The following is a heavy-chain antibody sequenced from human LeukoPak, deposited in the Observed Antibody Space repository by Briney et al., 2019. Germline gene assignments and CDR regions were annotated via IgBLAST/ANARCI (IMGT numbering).Heavy chain of an antibody. CDR2: IIPIFGTA. D-gene: IGHD3-22*01. CDR3: ARGPAYDSSGYYLRPYYYYMDV. V-gene: IGHV1-69*05. CDR1: GGTFSSYA. J-gene: IGHJ6*03. Sequence: GASVEVSCKASGGTFSSYAISWVRQAPGQGLEWMGGIIPIFGTANYAQKFQGRVTITTDESTSTAYMELSSLRSEDTAVYYCARGPAYDSSGYYLRPYYYYMDVWGKGTTVTVSS.